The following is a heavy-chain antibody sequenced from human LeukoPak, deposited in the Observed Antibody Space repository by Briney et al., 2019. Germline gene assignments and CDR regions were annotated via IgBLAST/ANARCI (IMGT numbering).Heavy chain of an antibody. D-gene: IGHD1-7*01. V-gene: IGHV4-34*01. J-gene: IGHJ4*02. CDR3: ARGRGITGTTGRRDY. Sequence: SETLSLTCAVYGGSFSGYYWSWIRQPPGKGLEWIGEINHSGSTNYNPSLKSRVTISVDTSKNQFSLKLSSVTAADTAVYYCARGRGITGTTGRRDYWGQGTLVTVSS. CDR1: GGSFSGYY. CDR2: INHSGST.